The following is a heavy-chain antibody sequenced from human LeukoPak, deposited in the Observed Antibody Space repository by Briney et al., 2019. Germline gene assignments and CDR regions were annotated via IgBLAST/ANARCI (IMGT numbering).Heavy chain of an antibody. CDR1: GFTVSSNY. D-gene: IGHD6-13*01. CDR2: ISWNSGSI. J-gene: IGHJ4*02. V-gene: IGHV3-9*01. CDR3: AKTLPYSSSLIYYFDY. Sequence: GGSLRLSCAASGFTVSSNYMSWVRQAPGKGLEWVSGISWNSGSIGYADSVKGRFAISRDNAKNSLYLQMNSLRAEDTALYYCAKTLPYSSSLIYYFDYWGQGTLVTVSS.